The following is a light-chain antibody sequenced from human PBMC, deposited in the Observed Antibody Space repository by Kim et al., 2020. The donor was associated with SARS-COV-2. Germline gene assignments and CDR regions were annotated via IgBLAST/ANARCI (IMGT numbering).Light chain of an antibody. CDR2: YDS. CDR3: QVWDSSSDHLV. Sequence: APGKTARITCGGNNIGSNSVHWYQQKPGQAPVLVIYYDSDRPSGIPERFSGSNSGNTATLTISRVEAGDEADYYCQVWDSSSDHLVFGGGTKLTVL. V-gene: IGLV3-21*04. J-gene: IGLJ3*02. CDR1: NIGSNS.